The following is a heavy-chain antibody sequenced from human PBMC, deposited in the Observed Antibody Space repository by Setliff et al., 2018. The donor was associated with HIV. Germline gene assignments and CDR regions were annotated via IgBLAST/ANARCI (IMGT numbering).Heavy chain of an antibody. V-gene: IGHV3-15*01. CDR2: IKSKTDGETE. CDR3: TTAVAQNWYGSGNENY. Sequence: PGGSLRLSCAAPGFTFTNAWMSWVRQAPGKGLEWVGRIKSKTDGETEDYAAPVKGRFTISRDDSRSTLYLQMNSLITEDTALYYCTTAVAQNWYGSGNENYWGQGTLVTVSS. CDR1: GFTFTNAW. J-gene: IGHJ4*02. D-gene: IGHD3-10*01.